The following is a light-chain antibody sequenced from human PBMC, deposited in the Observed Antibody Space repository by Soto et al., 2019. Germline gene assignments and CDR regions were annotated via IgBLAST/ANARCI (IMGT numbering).Light chain of an antibody. CDR3: QAWDSSTFYYV. J-gene: IGLJ1*01. CDR1: KLGDKY. V-gene: IGLV3-1*01. Sequence: SYELTQPPSVSVSPGQTASITCSGDKLGDKYACWYQQKPGQSPVLVIYQDSKRPSGIPERFSGSNSGNTATLTISGTQAMDEADYYCQAWDSSTFYYVFXTGTKVTVL. CDR2: QDS.